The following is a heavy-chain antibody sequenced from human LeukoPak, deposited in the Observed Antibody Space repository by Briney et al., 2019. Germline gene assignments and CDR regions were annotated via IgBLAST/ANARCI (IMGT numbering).Heavy chain of an antibody. Sequence: GGSLRLSCAASGFTFSSYAMSWVRQAPGKGLEWVSAISGSGGSTYYADSVKGRFTISRDNSKNTLYLQMNSLRAEDTAVYHCAKQYSSSWHYFDYWGQGTLVTVSS. CDR3: AKQYSSSWHYFDY. CDR2: ISGSGGST. V-gene: IGHV3-23*01. D-gene: IGHD6-13*01. J-gene: IGHJ4*02. CDR1: GFTFSSYA.